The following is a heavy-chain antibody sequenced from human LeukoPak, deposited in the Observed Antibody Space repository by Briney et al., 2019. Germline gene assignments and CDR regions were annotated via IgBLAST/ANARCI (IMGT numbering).Heavy chain of an antibody. J-gene: IGHJ3*02. CDR2: IYPGDSDS. CDR1: GYTFTTYW. D-gene: IGHD6-19*01. Sequence: GESLQISCKGSGYTFTTYWISWVRQMPGKGLEWMGIIYPGDSDSRNRPPFQGQVTISVDKSISTAYLQWSSLKASDTAMYYCARTRVAGTSGAFDIWGQGTMVTVS. CDR3: ARTRVAGTSGAFDI. V-gene: IGHV5-51*01.